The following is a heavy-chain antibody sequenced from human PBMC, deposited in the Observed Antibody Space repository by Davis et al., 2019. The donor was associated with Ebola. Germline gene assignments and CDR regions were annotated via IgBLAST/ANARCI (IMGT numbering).Heavy chain of an antibody. D-gene: IGHD6-19*01. V-gene: IGHV4-59*01. Sequence: SETLSLTCTVSAGSISSYYCSWIRQPPGKGLEWIGYFYYSGSTNYNPSLKSRVTISVDTSKNQFSLKLSSVTAADTAVYYCASSYSSGWPFDPWGQGTLVTVSS. CDR3: ASSYSSGWPFDP. CDR1: AGSISSYY. CDR2: FYYSGST. J-gene: IGHJ5*02.